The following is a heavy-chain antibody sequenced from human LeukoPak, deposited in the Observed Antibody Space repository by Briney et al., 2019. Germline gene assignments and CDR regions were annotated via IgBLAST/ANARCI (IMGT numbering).Heavy chain of an antibody. J-gene: IGHJ4*02. V-gene: IGHV3-23*01. Sequence: PGGSLRLSCAASGFTFSSYAMSWARQAPGKGLEWVTGITGSGGRTYYADSVKGRFTISRDNAKNSLYLQMNSLRVEDTAVYYCARDPRTVRIWGQGTLVTVSS. D-gene: IGHD1-1*01. CDR3: ARDPRTVRI. CDR1: GFTFSSYA. CDR2: ITGSGGRT.